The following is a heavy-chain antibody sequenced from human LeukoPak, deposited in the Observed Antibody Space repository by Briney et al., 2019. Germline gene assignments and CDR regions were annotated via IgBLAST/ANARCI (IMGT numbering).Heavy chain of an antibody. J-gene: IGHJ4*02. CDR2: INQGGSEK. D-gene: IGHD6-19*01. CDR3: ATIGWPSTRGWSFGY. V-gene: IGHV3-7*01. CDR1: GFTVSRYW. Sequence: GGSLRLSCAASGFTVSRYWMSWVRQAPGKGLEWVATINQGGSEKSYVDSVKGRFTISRDNAMNSLFLELNSLRAEDTAVYYCATIGWPSTRGWSFGYWGQGTLVTVSS.